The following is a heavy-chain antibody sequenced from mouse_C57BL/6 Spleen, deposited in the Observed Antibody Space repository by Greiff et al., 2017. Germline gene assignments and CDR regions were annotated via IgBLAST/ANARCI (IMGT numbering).Heavy chain of an antibody. J-gene: IGHJ4*01. CDR2: IYPGDGDT. CDR1: GYAFSSYW. Sequence: QVQLKQSGAELVKPGASVKISCKASGYAFSSYWMNWVKQRPGKGLEWIGQIYPGDGDTNYNGKFKGKATLTADKSSSTAYMQLSSLTSEDSAVDCCGRGDYDSNPLAMDYWGQGTSVTVSS. D-gene: IGHD2-5*01. CDR3: GRGDYDSNPLAMDY. V-gene: IGHV1-80*01.